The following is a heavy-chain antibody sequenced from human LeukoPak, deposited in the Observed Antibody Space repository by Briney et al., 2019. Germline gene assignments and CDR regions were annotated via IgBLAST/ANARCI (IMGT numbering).Heavy chain of an antibody. J-gene: IGHJ4*02. Sequence: SETLSLTCTVSGGSISSYYWSWIRQPPGKGLEWIGYIYYSGSTNYNPSLKSRVTISVDTSKNQFSLKLSSVTAADTAVYYCARGLVRRLLRGVDYWGQGTLVTVSS. D-gene: IGHD2-15*01. CDR3: ARGLVRRLLRGVDY. CDR1: GGSISSYY. CDR2: IYYSGST. V-gene: IGHV4-59*12.